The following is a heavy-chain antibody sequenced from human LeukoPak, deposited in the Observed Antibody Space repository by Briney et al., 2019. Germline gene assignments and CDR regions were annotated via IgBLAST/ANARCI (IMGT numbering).Heavy chain of an antibody. CDR2: TYYSGST. D-gene: IGHD6-19*01. J-gene: IGHJ6*02. Sequence: SQTLSLTCTVSGVSISSGGYYWSWIRQHPGKGLEWIGYTYYSGSTYYNPSLKSRVTISVDTSKNQFSLKLSSVTAADTAVYYCARVAVHGMDVWGQGTTVTVSS. CDR1: GVSISSGGYY. V-gene: IGHV4-31*03. CDR3: ARVAVHGMDV.